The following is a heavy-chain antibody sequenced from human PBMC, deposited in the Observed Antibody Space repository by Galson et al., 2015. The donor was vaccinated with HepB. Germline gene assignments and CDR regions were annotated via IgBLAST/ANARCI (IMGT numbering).Heavy chain of an antibody. J-gene: IGHJ4*02. CDR1: GGTFSTYA. CDR2: ITPIFGTA. Sequence: SVKVSCKASGGTFSTYAISWARQAPGQGLEWMGGITPIFGTANYAQKFQGRVTITADESTNTAYMELSSLRSDDTAVYYCAREGIAAATNPVDYWGQGTQVTVSS. V-gene: IGHV1-69*13. CDR3: AREGIAAATNPVDY. D-gene: IGHD6-25*01.